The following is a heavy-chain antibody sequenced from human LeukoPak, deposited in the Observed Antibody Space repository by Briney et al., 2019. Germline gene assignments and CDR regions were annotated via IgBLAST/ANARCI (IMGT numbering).Heavy chain of an antibody. CDR1: GLTFSSYA. D-gene: IGHD3-3*01. J-gene: IGHJ4*02. CDR2: ISYDGSNK. Sequence: GRSLRLSCAASGLTFSSYAMHWVRQAPGKGLEWVAVISYDGSNKYYADSVKGRFTISRDNSKNTLYLQMNSLRAEDTAVYYCARMTVGFWSGSFDYWGLGTLVTVSS. V-gene: IGHV3-30-3*01. CDR3: ARMTVGFWSGSFDY.